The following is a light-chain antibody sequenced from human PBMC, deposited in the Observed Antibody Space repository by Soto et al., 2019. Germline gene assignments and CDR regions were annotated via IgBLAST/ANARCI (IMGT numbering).Light chain of an antibody. CDR2: GAS. Sequence: EIVMTQSPASLSVSPGERVALSCRASQNINTALAWYQQKPGQAPRLLVYGASTRATGIPARFSGSGSGTEFSLTISGLQSEDFAVYYCQQYGISPFTFGGGTKVEI. V-gene: IGKV3-15*01. J-gene: IGKJ4*01. CDR1: QNINTA. CDR3: QQYGISPFT.